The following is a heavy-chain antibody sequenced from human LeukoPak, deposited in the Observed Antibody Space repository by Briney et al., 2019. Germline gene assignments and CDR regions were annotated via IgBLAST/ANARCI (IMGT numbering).Heavy chain of an antibody. CDR2: ISSNGGST. Sequence: GGSLRLSCAASGFTFSSYGMSWVRQAPGKGLEYVSAISSNGGSTYYANSVKGRFTISRDNSKNTLYLQMGSLRAEDMAVYYCARGYSSGWYYYYYYMDVWGKGTTVTVSS. V-gene: IGHV3-64*01. CDR3: ARGYSSGWYYYYYYMDV. D-gene: IGHD6-19*01. CDR1: GFTFSSYG. J-gene: IGHJ6*03.